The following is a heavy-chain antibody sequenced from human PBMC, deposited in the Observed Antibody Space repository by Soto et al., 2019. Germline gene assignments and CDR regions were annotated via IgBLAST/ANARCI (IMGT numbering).Heavy chain of an antibody. Sequence: ASVKVSCKASGYSFTSYAMHWVRQAPGQGLEWMGWINAGNGNTKYSQKFQGRVTITRDTSASTAYMELSSLRSEDTALYYCARAVAVPADLDYWGQGTLVTVSS. V-gene: IGHV1-3*01. CDR3: ARAVAVPADLDY. CDR2: INAGNGNT. J-gene: IGHJ4*02. D-gene: IGHD6-19*01. CDR1: GYSFTSYA.